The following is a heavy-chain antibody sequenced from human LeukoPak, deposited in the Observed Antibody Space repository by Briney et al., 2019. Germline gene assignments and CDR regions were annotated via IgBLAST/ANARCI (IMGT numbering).Heavy chain of an antibody. J-gene: IGHJ4*02. CDR3: ARESITGHRDFDY. V-gene: IGHV3-48*01. CDR1: GFTFSSYS. Sequence: GGSLRQSCAASGFTFSSYSMNWVRQAPGKGLEWVSYISSGSRTIYYADSVKGRFTMSRDNAKNSLYLQMNSLRAEDTAAYYCARESITGHRDFDYWGQGTLVTVPS. CDR2: ISSGSRTI. D-gene: IGHD1-20*01.